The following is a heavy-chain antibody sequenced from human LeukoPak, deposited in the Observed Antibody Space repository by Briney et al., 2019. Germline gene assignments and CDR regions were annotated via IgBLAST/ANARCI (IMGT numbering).Heavy chain of an antibody. CDR2: MNPNSGNT. CDR1: GYTFTSYD. V-gene: IGHV1-8*01. CDR3: ARDLGPGYSYGRYYYYYMDV. D-gene: IGHD5-18*01. J-gene: IGHJ6*03. Sequence: ASVKVSCKASGYTFTSYDINWVRQATGQGLEWMGWMNPNSGNTGYAQKFQGRVTMTRNTSISTAYMELSRLRSDDTAVYYCARDLGPGYSYGRYYYYYMDVWGKGTTVTVSS.